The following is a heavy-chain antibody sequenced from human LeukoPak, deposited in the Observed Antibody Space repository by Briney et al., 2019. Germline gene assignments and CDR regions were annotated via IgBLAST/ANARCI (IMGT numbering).Heavy chain of an antibody. J-gene: IGHJ4*02. CDR2: ISGSGGST. CDR1: GFAFSSYA. D-gene: IGHD3-10*01. CDR3: AKDPRVHGSGSYYFDY. Sequence: PGGSLRLSCAASGFAFSSYAMSWVRQAAGKGLEWVSGISGSGGSTYSADFVKGRFTISRDNSKSTLYLQLNSLRAEDTAVYYCAKDPRVHGSGSYYFDYWGQGALLTVSS. V-gene: IGHV3-23*01.